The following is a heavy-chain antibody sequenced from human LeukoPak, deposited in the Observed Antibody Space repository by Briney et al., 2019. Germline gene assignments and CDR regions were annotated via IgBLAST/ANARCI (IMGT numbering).Heavy chain of an antibody. Sequence: SETLSLTCTVSGGSISSGDYYWSWIRQPPGHGREWFGYISYSGSTYYNPSLKSRVTISLDTSKNQFSLKLSSVTAADTAVYYCAGAVDYYGSGSYYKRWFDPWGQGTLVTVSS. V-gene: IGHV4-30-4*08. CDR3: AGAVDYYGSGSYYKRWFDP. CDR2: ISYSGST. D-gene: IGHD3-10*01. CDR1: GGSISSGDYY. J-gene: IGHJ5*02.